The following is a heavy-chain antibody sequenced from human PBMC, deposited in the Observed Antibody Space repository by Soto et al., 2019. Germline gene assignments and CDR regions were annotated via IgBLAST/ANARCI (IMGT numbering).Heavy chain of an antibody. CDR3: ARGAGMSTLTKWFDP. D-gene: IGHD3-10*01. J-gene: IGHJ5*02. Sequence: PGGFLRLSCAASGFTFSYYYMSWIRQSPGKGLEWLAYISRDGNAIFYADSVNGRFTISRDNAKNSLFLQMDDLRAEDTGMFFCARGAGMSTLTKWFDPWGRGILVTVSS. V-gene: IGHV3-11*01. CDR1: GFTFSYYY. CDR2: ISRDGNAI.